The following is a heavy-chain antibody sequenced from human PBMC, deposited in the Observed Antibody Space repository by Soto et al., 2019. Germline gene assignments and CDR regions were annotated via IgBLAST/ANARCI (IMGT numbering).Heavy chain of an antibody. Sequence: QVQLQESGPGLVKPSQTLSLTCTVSGGSISSGGYYWSWIRQHPGKGLERIGYIYYSGSTYYNPSLKSRVTISVDTSKNQFSLKLSSVTAADTAVYYCARDEGSGLPDAFDIWGQGTMVTVSS. CDR1: GGSISSGGYY. CDR3: ARDEGSGLPDAFDI. J-gene: IGHJ3*02. D-gene: IGHD3-10*01. V-gene: IGHV4-31*03. CDR2: IYYSGST.